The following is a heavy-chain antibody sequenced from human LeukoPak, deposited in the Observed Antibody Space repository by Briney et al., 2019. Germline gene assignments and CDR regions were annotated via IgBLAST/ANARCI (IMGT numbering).Heavy chain of an antibody. D-gene: IGHD6-13*01. CDR1: GFTFSTYV. CDR2: IYSGGST. V-gene: IGHV3-23*03. CDR3: AKTAAGHAYYFDY. J-gene: IGHJ4*02. Sequence: PGGSLRLSCTVSGFTFSTYVMSWVRQAPGKGLERVSVIYSGGSTYYAVSVKGRFTISRDNSKNTLYLQMNSLRAEDTALYYCAKTAAGHAYYFDYWGQGTLVTVSS.